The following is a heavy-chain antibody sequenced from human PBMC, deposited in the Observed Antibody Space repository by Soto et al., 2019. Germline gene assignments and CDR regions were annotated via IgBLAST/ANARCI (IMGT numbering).Heavy chain of an antibody. CDR1: GFTVSSNY. J-gene: IGHJ4*02. Sequence: EVQLVESGGGLVQAGGSLRLSCAASGFTVSSNYMSWVRQAPGKGLEWVSVIYSGGSTYYADSVKGRFTISRHNSKNTLYLQMNSLRAEDTAVYYCARVLAGTVDYWGQGTLVTVSS. CDR2: IYSGGST. CDR3: ARVLAGTVDY. V-gene: IGHV3-53*04.